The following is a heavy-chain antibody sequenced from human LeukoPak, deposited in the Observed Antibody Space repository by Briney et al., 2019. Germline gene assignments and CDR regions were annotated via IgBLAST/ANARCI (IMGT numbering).Heavy chain of an antibody. J-gene: IGHJ4*02. CDR1: GGSFSGYY. CDR3: AIPRVGLRGLRAFDY. CDR2: INHSGST. V-gene: IGHV4-34*01. Sequence: TSETLSLTCAVYGGSFSGYYCSWIRQPPGKGLEWIGEINHSGSTNYNPSLKSRVTISVDTSKNQFSLKLSSVTAADTAVYYCAIPRVGLRGLRAFDYWGQGTLVTVSS. D-gene: IGHD5-12*01.